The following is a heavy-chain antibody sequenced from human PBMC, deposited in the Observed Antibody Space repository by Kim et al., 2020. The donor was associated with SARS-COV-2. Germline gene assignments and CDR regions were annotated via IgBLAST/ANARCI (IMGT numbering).Heavy chain of an antibody. V-gene: IGHV1-18*01. CDR2: ISAYNGNT. CDR3: AREPNDYGAPFWDY. J-gene: IGHJ4*02. D-gene: IGHD4-17*01. Sequence: ASVKVSCKASGYTFTSYGISWVRQAPGQGLEWMGWISAYNGNTNYAQKLQGRVTMTTDTSTSTAYMELRSLRSDDTAVYYCAREPNDYGAPFWDYWGQGTLVTVSS. CDR1: GYTFTSYG.